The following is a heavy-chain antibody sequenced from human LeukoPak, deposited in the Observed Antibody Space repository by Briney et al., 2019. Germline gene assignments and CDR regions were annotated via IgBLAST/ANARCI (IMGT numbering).Heavy chain of an antibody. CDR3: SRDSPPNDFWSGYSLDV. Sequence: GGSLRLSCAASGFTFSDYYMSWIRQAPGKGLEWVSYISSSGSTIYYADSVKGRFTISRDNAKNSLYLQMNSLRAEDTAVYYCSRDSPPNDFWSGYSLDVWGKGTTVTVSS. V-gene: IGHV3-11*04. CDR1: GFTFSDYY. D-gene: IGHD3-3*01. J-gene: IGHJ6*04. CDR2: ISSSGSTI.